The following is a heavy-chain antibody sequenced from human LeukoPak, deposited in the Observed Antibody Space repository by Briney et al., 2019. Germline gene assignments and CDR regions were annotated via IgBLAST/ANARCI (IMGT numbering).Heavy chain of an antibody. D-gene: IGHD3-16*01. J-gene: IGHJ3*02. V-gene: IGHV3-23*01. CDR1: GFTFSNFA. Sequence: GGSLRLSCAASGFTFSNFAMSWVRQAPGKGLEWVSSISGSGGSTYYADSVKGRFTISRDNSKNTLYLQMNSLRAEDTAIYYCARDQGGGSHRHAFDIWGQGTMVTVSS. CDR3: ARDQGGGSHRHAFDI. CDR2: ISGSGGST.